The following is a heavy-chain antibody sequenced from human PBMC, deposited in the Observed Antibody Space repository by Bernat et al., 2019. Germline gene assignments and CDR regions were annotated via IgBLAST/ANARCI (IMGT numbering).Heavy chain of an antibody. Sequence: EVQLVESGGGLVQPGGSLRLSCAASGFTFSSYSMNWVRQAPGKGLEWVSYISSSSSTIYYAGSVKGRFTISRDNAKNSLYLQMNSLRDEDTAVYYCARSQSGDYSSSWYSHYYYYGMDVWGQGTTVTVSS. J-gene: IGHJ6*02. D-gene: IGHD6-13*01. CDR1: GFTFSSYS. V-gene: IGHV3-48*02. CDR2: ISSSSSTI. CDR3: ARSQSGDYSSSWYSHYYYYGMDV.